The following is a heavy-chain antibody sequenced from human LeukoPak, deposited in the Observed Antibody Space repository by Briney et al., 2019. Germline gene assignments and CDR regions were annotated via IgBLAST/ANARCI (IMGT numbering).Heavy chain of an antibody. D-gene: IGHD2-2*01. CDR3: ARGDSRRESRHYYYYMDV. J-gene: IGHJ6*03. V-gene: IGHV4-34*01. CDR1: GGSFSGYY. Sequence: SETLSLTCAVYGGSFSGYYWSWIRQPPGKGLEWIGEINHSGSTNYNPSLKSRVTISVDTSKNQFSLKLSSVTAADTAVYYCARGDSRRESRHYYYYMDVWGKGTTVTVSS. CDR2: INHSGST.